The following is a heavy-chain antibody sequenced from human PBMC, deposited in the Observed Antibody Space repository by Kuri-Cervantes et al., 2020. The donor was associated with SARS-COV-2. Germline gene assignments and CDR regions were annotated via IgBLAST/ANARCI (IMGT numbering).Heavy chain of an antibody. V-gene: IGHV1-46*01. CDR3: ARDLWSSSSYYYGMDV. Sequence: ASVKVSCKASGYTFTSYYMHWVRQAPGQGLEWMGIINPSGGSTSYAQKFQGRVTMTRDTSTSTVYMELSSLRSDDTAVYYCARDLWSSSSYYYGMDVWGQGTTVTVSS. CDR2: INPSGGST. J-gene: IGHJ6*02. CDR1: GYTFTSYY. D-gene: IGHD6-6*01.